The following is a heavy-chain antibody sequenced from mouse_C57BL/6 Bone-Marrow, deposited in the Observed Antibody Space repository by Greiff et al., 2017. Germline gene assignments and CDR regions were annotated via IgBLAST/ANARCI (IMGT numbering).Heavy chain of an antibody. D-gene: IGHD1-1*01. J-gene: IGHJ1*03. CDR2: ISSGGSYT. V-gene: IGHV5-6*01. CDR1: GFTFSSYG. CDR3: AEHGYYGSSYWWFNV. Sequence: EVKLVESGGDLVKPGGSLKLSCAASGFTFSSYGMSWVRQTPDKRLAWVATISSGGSYTYYPDSVKGRFTISRDNDKNTLYLQMSSLKSEDTAMYYCAEHGYYGSSYWWFNVGGTGTTVTVSS.